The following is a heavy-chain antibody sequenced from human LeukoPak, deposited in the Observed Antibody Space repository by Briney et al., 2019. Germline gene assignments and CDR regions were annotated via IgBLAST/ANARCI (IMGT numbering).Heavy chain of an antibody. CDR2: INHSGST. Sequence: SETLSLTCAVYGGSFSGYYWSWIRQPPGKGLEWIGEINHSGSTNYNPSLKSRVTISVDTSKNQFSLKLSSVTAADTAVYYGARRRGWAYYFDYWGQGTLVTVSS. V-gene: IGHV4-34*01. CDR1: GGSFSGYY. J-gene: IGHJ4*02. CDR3: ARRRGWAYYFDY. D-gene: IGHD3-16*01.